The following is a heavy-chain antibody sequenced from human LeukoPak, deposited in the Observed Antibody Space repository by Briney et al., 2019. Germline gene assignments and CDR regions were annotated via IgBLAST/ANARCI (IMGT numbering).Heavy chain of an antibody. J-gene: IGHJ4*02. V-gene: IGHV4-31*03. D-gene: IGHD3-22*01. CDR2: IYYSGST. Sequence: SQTLSLPCTVSGRSISSGGYYWSWVRQHPGEGLEWLVYIYYSGSTYYNPSLKSRVTISVDTSKNQFSLKLSSVTAADTAVYYCARGTNYDSSGYRFDYWGQGTVVTVSS. CDR1: GRSISSGGYY. CDR3: ARGTNYDSSGYRFDY.